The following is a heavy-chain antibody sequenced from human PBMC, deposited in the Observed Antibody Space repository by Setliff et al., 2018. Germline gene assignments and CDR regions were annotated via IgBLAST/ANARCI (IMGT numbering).Heavy chain of an antibody. V-gene: IGHV3-74*01. CDR3: ARTCSGSGCYAGLES. CDR2: INSDGSST. D-gene: IGHD2-15*01. J-gene: IGHJ4*02. CDR1: GFTFRNYW. Sequence: PWGSLRLSCAASGFTFRNYWMTWVRQAPGKGLVWVSRINSDGSSTSYADSVKGRFTISRDNAKNTLYLQMNSLRAEDTAVYYCARTCSGSGCYAGLESWGQGTPVTVSS.